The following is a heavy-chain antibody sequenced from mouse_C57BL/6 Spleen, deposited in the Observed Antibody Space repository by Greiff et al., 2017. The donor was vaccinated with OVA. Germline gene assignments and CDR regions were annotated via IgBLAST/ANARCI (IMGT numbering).Heavy chain of an antibody. J-gene: IGHJ1*03. CDR1: GYTFTDYE. D-gene: IGHD1-1*01. CDR2: IDPETGAT. Sequence: QVQLQQSGAELVRPGASVTLSCKASGYTFTDYEMHWVKQTPVHGLEWIGAIDPETGATDYNQKFKGKAILTADKASSTAYMELRSLTSVESDVYYRTRRFNSYAVWGTVTTVTVSS. V-gene: IGHV1-15*01. CDR3: TRRFNSYAV.